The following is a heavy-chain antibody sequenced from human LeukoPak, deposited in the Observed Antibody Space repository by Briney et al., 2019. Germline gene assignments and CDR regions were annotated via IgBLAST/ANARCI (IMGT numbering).Heavy chain of an antibody. CDR2: ISSSSSYI. CDR1: GFTFSSYS. J-gene: IGHJ6*02. V-gene: IGHV3-21*01. D-gene: IGHD3-10*01. Sequence: GGSLRLSCAASGFTFSSYSMNWVRQAPGKGLEWVSSISSSSSYIYYADSVKGRFTISRDNAKNSLYLQMNSLRAEDTAVYYCARDCEWCGSGSYPTLLFRYYGMDVWGQGTTVTVSS. CDR3: ARDCEWCGSGSYPTLLFRYYGMDV.